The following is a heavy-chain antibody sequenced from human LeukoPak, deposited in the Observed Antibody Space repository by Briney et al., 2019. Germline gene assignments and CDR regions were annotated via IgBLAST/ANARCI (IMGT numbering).Heavy chain of an antibody. J-gene: IGHJ4*02. CDR1: GDTFGTFS. Sequence: ASVKVSCKASGDTFGTFSFNWVRQAPSEGLEWLGGLTPLAGTLNYAQKFQGRLTISADKSTSTVYMELSRLTSEDTAVYFCAKFWSGYYTDWGQGTLVSVSS. CDR2: LTPLAGTL. D-gene: IGHD3-3*01. CDR3: AKFWSGYYTD. V-gene: IGHV1-69*06.